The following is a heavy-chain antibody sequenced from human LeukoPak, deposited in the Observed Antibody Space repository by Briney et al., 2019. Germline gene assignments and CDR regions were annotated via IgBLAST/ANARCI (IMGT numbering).Heavy chain of an antibody. J-gene: IGHJ4*02. CDR2: ISVYNGDT. CDR1: GYTFTSYY. D-gene: IGHD1-26*01. V-gene: IGHV1-18*04. Sequence: ASVKVSCKASGYTFTSYYMHWVRQAPGQGLEWMGWISVYNGDTNYAQTLQARVRMTADTSTSTAYMELRGLRSDDTAIYYCARGMYSGSYFRYEFWGQGTVVTVSS. CDR3: ARGMYSGSYFRYEF.